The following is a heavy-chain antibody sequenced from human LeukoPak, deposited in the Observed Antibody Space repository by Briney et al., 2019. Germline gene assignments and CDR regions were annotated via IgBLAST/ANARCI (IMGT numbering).Heavy chain of an antibody. Sequence: ASVKVSCKASGYTFTGYYMHCVRQAPGQGLEWMGWINPNSGGTNYAQKFQGRVTMTRDTPISTAYMELSRLRSDDTAVYYCARPRLDFWSGYGNYRWFDPWGQGTLVTVSS. D-gene: IGHD3-3*01. CDR1: GYTFTGYY. CDR2: INPNSGGT. J-gene: IGHJ5*02. V-gene: IGHV1-2*02. CDR3: ARPRLDFWSGYGNYRWFDP.